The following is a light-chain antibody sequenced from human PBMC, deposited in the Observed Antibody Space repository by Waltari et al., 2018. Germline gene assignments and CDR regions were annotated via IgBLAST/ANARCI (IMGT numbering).Light chain of an antibody. V-gene: IGKV1-39*01. CDR3: QHTFETPYS. Sequence: DIQMTQSPSSPSASIGDRGTITCRASENSGSYVNWYQQRTGEAPKLLIYATSTLQTEVPSRFSGSGSRTDFTLTISSLQPEDFATYYCQHTFETPYSFGQGTKLESK. J-gene: IGKJ2*01. CDR1: ENSGSY. CDR2: ATS.